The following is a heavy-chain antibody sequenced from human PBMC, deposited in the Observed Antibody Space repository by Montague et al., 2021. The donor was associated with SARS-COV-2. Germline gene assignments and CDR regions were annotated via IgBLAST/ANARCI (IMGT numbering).Heavy chain of an antibody. CDR1: GGSISSINW. D-gene: IGHD6-19*01. CDR3: ARTGYSSGWHSFDY. CDR2: IYHSGST. V-gene: IGHV4-4*02. J-gene: IGHJ4*02. Sequence: SETLSLTCVVYGGSISSINWWSWVRQPPGKGLEWIGEIYHSGSTNYNPSLKSRDIISVDKSKNQFSLKLSSETAADTAVYYCARTGYSSGWHSFDYWGQGTLVTVSS.